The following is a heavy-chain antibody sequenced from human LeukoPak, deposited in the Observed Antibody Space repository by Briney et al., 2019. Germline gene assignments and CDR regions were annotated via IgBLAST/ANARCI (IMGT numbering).Heavy chain of an antibody. CDR2: ISAYNGNT. D-gene: IGHD5-18*01. V-gene: IGHV1-18*01. Sequence: ASVKVSCKASGYTFTSYGISWVRQAAGQGLEWMGWISAYNGNTNYAQQLQGRVTMTTDTSTSTAYMELRSLRSDDTAVYYCAILIGYSYGYGPALDYWGQGTLVTVSS. J-gene: IGHJ4*02. CDR3: AILIGYSYGYGPALDY. CDR1: GYTFTSYG.